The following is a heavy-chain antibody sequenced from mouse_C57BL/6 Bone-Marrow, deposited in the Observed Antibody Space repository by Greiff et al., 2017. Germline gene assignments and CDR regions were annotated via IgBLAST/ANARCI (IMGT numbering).Heavy chain of an antibody. Sequence: QVQLQQSGPELVKPGASVKISCQASGYAFSSPWMNWVKQRPGKGLEWIGRIYPGDGVTNYNGKFKGKATLTADKSSSTAYMQLSSLTSEDSAVYFCARGGYDAWFAYWGQGTLVTVSA. CDR2: IYPGDGVT. V-gene: IGHV1-82*01. CDR1: GYAFSSPW. CDR3: ARGGYDAWFAY. D-gene: IGHD2-2*01. J-gene: IGHJ3*01.